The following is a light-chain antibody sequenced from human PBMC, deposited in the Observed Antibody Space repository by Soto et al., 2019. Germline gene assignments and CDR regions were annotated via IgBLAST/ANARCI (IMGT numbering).Light chain of an antibody. J-gene: IGKJ4*01. Sequence: DIQMTQSPSSLAASVGDRVTITCRASQSIGTYVNWYQQKQGKAPKLLIYAASSLQSGVPSRFSGSGSGTDFTLTISSLQPEDFATYSSQQSYTTPLTFGGGTKVEI. CDR1: QSIGTY. V-gene: IGKV1-39*01. CDR3: QQSYTTPLT. CDR2: AAS.